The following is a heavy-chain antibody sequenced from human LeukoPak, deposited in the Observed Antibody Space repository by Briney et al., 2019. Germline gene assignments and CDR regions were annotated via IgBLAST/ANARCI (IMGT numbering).Heavy chain of an antibody. J-gene: IGHJ4*02. CDR3: ARAQYNGGPDY. CDR1: GFTFNNYE. D-gene: IGHD2-8*01. Sequence: PGGSLRLSCAASGFTFNNYEMNWVRQAPGKGLEWVSYIDPRSTTIFYVDSVKGRFTISRDNGKNSLYLQMNRLRVEDTAVYYCARAQYNGGPDYWGQGTLVTVSS. CDR2: IDPRSTTI. V-gene: IGHV3-48*03.